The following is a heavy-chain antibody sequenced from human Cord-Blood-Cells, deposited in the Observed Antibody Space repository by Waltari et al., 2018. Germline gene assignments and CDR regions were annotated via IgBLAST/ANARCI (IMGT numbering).Heavy chain of an antibody. V-gene: IGHV4-39*01. J-gene: IGHJ4*02. D-gene: IGHD3-9*01. CDR1: GGSISSSSYY. CDR2: SYYSGST. CDR3: ARLRYFDWLFDY. Sequence: QLQLQESGPGLVKPSETLSLTCTVSGGSISSSSYYWGWLRQPPGKGLEWIGSSYYSGSTYYNPSLKSRVTISVDTSKNQFSLKLSSVTAADTAVYYCARLRYFDWLFDYWGQGTLVTVSS.